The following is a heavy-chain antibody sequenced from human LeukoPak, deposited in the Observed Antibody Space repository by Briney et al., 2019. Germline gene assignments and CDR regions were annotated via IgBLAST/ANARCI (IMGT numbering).Heavy chain of an antibody. D-gene: IGHD2-2*01. CDR1: GFTFSSYG. Sequence: GGXXRLSCAASGFTFSSYGMHWVRQAPGKGLEWVAFIRYDGSNKYYADSVKGRFTISRDNSKNRVYLQMNSLRAEDTAVYYCAKVKSTSPTMYYFDYWGQGTLVTVSS. J-gene: IGHJ4*02. CDR3: AKVKSTSPTMYYFDY. CDR2: IRYDGSNK. V-gene: IGHV3-30*02.